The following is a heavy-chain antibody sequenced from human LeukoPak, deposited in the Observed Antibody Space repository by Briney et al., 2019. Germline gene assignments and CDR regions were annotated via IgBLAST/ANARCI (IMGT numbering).Heavy chain of an antibody. CDR3: AITGFTYGNAFDM. D-gene: IGHD5-18*01. J-gene: IGHJ3*02. CDR2: MYYSGNT. Sequence: PSETLSLTCTVSGGSVSRYYWSWIRQPPGKGLEWIAMYYSGNTNYNSSLKSRVTISLDTSKNQFSLRLRSVTAADTAFYYCAITGFTYGNAFDMWGQGTMVTVSS. V-gene: IGHV4-59*02. CDR1: GGSVSRYY.